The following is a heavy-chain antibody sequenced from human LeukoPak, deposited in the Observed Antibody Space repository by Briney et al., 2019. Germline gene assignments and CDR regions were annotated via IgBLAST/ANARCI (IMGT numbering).Heavy chain of an antibody. D-gene: IGHD6-13*01. Sequence: ASLKVSCKASGYTFTSYVINWVRQATGQGLEWMGWMNPNSGNTGYARKFQGRVTITRNTHISTAYMELSSLRSEDTAVYYCASRYSSSWYYFDYWGQGTLVTVSS. CDR1: GYTFTSYV. V-gene: IGHV1-8*03. CDR2: MNPNSGNT. J-gene: IGHJ4*02. CDR3: ASRYSSSWYYFDY.